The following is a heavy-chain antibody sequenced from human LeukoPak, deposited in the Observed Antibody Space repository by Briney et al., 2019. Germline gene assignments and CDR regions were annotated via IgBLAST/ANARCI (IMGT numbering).Heavy chain of an antibody. D-gene: IGHD7-27*01. CDR3: ASVVITGGYFQH. V-gene: IGHV3-66*02. J-gene: IGHJ1*01. CDR1: GFTVSSNY. CDR2: IYSDSST. Sequence: GGSLRLSCAASGFTVSSNYMSWARQAPGKGLEWVSVIYSDSSTYYADSVKGRFTISRDNPKNTLYLQMNSLRPEDTAVYYCASVVITGGYFQHWGQGTLVTVSS.